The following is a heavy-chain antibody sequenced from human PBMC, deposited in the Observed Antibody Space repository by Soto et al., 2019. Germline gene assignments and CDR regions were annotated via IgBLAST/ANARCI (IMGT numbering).Heavy chain of an antibody. J-gene: IGHJ4*02. Sequence: SETLSLTCTVSGGSISIGGYYWNWIRQHPGKDLEWIGYIYYSGSTYYNPSLKSRVTISVDTSKNQFSLKLSSVTAADTAVYYCARHRGYYDSSGYYFDYWGQGTLVTVSS. V-gene: IGHV4-31*03. D-gene: IGHD3-22*01. CDR2: IYYSGST. CDR1: GGSISIGGYY. CDR3: ARHRGYYDSSGYYFDY.